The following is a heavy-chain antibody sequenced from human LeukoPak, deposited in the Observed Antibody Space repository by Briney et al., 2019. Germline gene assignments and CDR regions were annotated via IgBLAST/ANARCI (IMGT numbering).Heavy chain of an antibody. CDR3: ARVQYGNWFDP. Sequence: ASVKVSCKTSGYTFTGYYMHWVRQAPGQGLEWMGRINPNSGDTNYAQKFQGRVTMTRDTSASTAYMELSSLRSEDTAVYYCARVQYGNWFDPWGQGTLVTVSS. J-gene: IGHJ5*02. V-gene: IGHV1-2*06. D-gene: IGHD4-11*01. CDR2: INPNSGDT. CDR1: GYTFTGYY.